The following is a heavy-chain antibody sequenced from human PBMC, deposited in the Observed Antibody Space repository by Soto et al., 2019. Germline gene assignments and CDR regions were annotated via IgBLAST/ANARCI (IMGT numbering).Heavy chain of an antibody. V-gene: IGHV1-58*01. CDR1: GFTFTTSA. Sequence: SVKVSCKASGFTFTTSAVQWVRQARGQRLEWIGWIVVGSGHTNYAQTFQERVTITRDMSTSTAYMELSSLRSEDTAVYYCAADSSGYDYINYYYYDMDVWGQGTTVTVSS. CDR2: IVVGSGHT. CDR3: AADSSGYDYINYYYYDMDV. D-gene: IGHD5-12*01. J-gene: IGHJ6*02.